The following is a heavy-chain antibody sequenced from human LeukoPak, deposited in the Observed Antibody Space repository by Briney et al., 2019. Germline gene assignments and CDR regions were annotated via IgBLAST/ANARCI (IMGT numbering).Heavy chain of an antibody. Sequence: ASVKVSCKASGYTFTGYYMHWVRQAPGQGLEWMGWINPNSGGTNYAQKFQGRVTMTRDTSISTAYMELSRLRSDDTAVYYCARDAHLSRQLTVYDYWGQGTLVTVSS. V-gene: IGHV1-2*02. CDR2: INPNSGGT. CDR3: ARDAHLSRQLTVYDY. CDR1: GYTFTGYY. D-gene: IGHD6-13*01. J-gene: IGHJ4*02.